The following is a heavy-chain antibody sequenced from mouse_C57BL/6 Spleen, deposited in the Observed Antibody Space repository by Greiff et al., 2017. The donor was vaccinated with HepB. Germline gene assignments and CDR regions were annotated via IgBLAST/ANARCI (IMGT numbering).Heavy chain of an antibody. CDR1: GYTFTSYW. Sequence: QVQLKQPGAELVRPGSSVKLSCKASGYTFTSYWMHWVKQRPIQGLEWIGNIDPSDSETHYNQKFKDKATLTVVKSSSTAYMQLRSLTSEDSAVYFCARWDTYMDCWCQGTSVTVSA. D-gene: IGHD3-3*01. J-gene: IGHJ4*01. CDR3: ARWDTYMDC. CDR2: IDPSDSET. V-gene: IGHV1-52*01.